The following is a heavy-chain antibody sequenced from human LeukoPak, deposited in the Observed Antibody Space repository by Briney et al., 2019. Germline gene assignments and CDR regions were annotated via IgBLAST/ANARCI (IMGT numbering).Heavy chain of an antibody. CDR3: ARSSPIMTPKAYYFDY. D-gene: IGHD2-15*01. J-gene: IGHJ4*02. Sequence: AGGSLRLSCAASGFTFSSYSMNWVRQAPGKGLEWVSSISSSSSYIYYADSVKGRFTISRDNAKNSLYLQMNSLRAEDTAVYYCARSSPIMTPKAYYFDYWVQGTLVTVSS. CDR2: ISSSSSYI. CDR1: GFTFSSYS. V-gene: IGHV3-21*01.